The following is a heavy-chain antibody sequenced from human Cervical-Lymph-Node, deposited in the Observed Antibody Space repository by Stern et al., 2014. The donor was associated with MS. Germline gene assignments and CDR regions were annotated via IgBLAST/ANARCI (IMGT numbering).Heavy chain of an antibody. V-gene: IGHV1-24*01. Sequence: VQLVESGAEVKKPGASVKVSCKVSGYTLTELSMHWVRQAPGKGLEWMGGFDPEDGETIDAQKLQGRVTMTEDTSTDTAYMELSSLRSEDTAVYYCATLGIVGTTRTDFWGQGTLVTVSS. CDR3: ATLGIVGTTRTDF. J-gene: IGHJ4*02. D-gene: IGHD1-26*01. CDR2: FDPEDGET. CDR1: GYTLTELS.